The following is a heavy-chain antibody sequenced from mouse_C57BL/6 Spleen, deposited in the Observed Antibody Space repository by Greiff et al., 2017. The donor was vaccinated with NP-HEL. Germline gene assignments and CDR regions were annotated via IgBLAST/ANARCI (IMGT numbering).Heavy chain of an antibody. CDR1: GFNIKDYY. J-gene: IGHJ3*01. D-gene: IGHD1-1*01. Sequence: VQLQQSGAELVRPGASVKLSCTASGFNIKDYYMHWVKQRPEQGLEWIGRIDPEDGDTEYAPKFQGTATMTADTSSNTAYLQLSSLTSEDTAVYYCTTWGTTVVEGAWFAYWGQGTLVTVSA. CDR2: IDPEDGDT. V-gene: IGHV14-1*01. CDR3: TTWGTTVVEGAWFAY.